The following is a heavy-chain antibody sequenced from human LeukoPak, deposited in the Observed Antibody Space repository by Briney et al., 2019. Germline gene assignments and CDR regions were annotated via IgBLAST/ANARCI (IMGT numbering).Heavy chain of an antibody. D-gene: IGHD1-26*01. V-gene: IGHV5-51*01. CDR2: IYPGDSDT. Sequence: GESLKISCKGSGYSFNTYWIGWVRQMPGKGLEWMGIIYPGDSDTRYSPSFQGQVTISADKSISTAYLQWSSLKASDTAMYYCARQYSGSYLQGEFDYWGQGTLVTVSS. CDR3: ARQYSGSYLQGEFDY. J-gene: IGHJ4*02. CDR1: GYSFNTYW.